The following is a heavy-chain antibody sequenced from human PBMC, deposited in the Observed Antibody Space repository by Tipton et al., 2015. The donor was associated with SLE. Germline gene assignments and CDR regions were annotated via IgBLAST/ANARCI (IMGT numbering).Heavy chain of an antibody. CDR2: IHHSGRT. CDR1: GDSITDSGYS. J-gene: IGHJ5*02. CDR3: ARQHSGGATGT. V-gene: IGHV4-31*03. D-gene: IGHD1-26*01. Sequence: TLSLTCTVSGDSITDSGYSWNWVRQHPGAGLEWIGYIHHSGRTDYNPSLRSRVTISRDTSKNQFSLNVNSVTAADTAVYYCARQHSGGATGTWGQGTLVTVSS.